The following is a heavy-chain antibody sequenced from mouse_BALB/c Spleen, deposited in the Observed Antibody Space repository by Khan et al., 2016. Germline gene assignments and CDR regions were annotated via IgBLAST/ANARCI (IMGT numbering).Heavy chain of an antibody. CDR1: GYTFTSYY. V-gene: IGHV1S81*02. D-gene: IGHD1-1*01. J-gene: IGHJ2*01. Sequence: QVQLQQSGAELVKPGASVKLSCKASGYTFTSYYMYWVKQRPGQGLEWIGEINPSNGGTNFNEKFKSKATLTVDKSSSTAYMQLSSLTSEDSAVYYCTRDHYGSRGYFDYWGQGTTLTVSS. CDR2: INPSNGGT. CDR3: TRDHYGSRGYFDY.